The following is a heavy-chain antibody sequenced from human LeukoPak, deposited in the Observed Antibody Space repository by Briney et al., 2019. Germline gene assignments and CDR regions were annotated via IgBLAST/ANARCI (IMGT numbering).Heavy chain of an antibody. CDR1: GFTFSSYD. J-gene: IGHJ6*03. CDR3: AKGGWDTITMVRGVYMDV. Sequence: GGSLRLSCAASGFTFSSYDIHWVRQATGKGLEWVSGIGTAGEIYYPGSVKGRFTISRDNSKNTLYLQMNSLRAEDTAVYYCAKGGWDTITMVRGVYMDVWGKGTTVTISS. D-gene: IGHD3-10*01. V-gene: IGHV3-13*01. CDR2: IGTAGEI.